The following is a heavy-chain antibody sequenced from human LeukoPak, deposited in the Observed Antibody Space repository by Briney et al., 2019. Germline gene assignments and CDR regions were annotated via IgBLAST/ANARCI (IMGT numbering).Heavy chain of an antibody. CDR1: GYAFIGNY. CDR3: ARATTIFGVVITFFDT. CDR2: INPDSGTT. D-gene: IGHD3-3*01. Sequence: ASVKVSCKASGYAFIGNYIHWVRQAPGQGLEWMGWINPDSGTTKYAQNFQGRVTMTSDTSVSTAYMDLSSLTSDDTAVYYCARATTIFGVVITFFDTWGQGTLVTVSS. J-gene: IGHJ4*02. V-gene: IGHV1-2*02.